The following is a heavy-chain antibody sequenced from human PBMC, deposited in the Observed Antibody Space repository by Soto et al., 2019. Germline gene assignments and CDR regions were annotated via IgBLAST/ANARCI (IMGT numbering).Heavy chain of an antibody. D-gene: IGHD3-10*01. CDR3: AREGGSGSYIGLDY. CDR2: IYYSGST. CDR1: GGSISSGDYY. V-gene: IGHV4-61*08. Sequence: SETLSLTCTVSGGSISSGDYYWSWIRQPPGKGLEWIGYIYYSGSTNYNPSLKSRVTISVDTSKNQFSLKLSSVTAADTAVYYCAREGGSGSYIGLDYWGQGTLVTVSS. J-gene: IGHJ4*02.